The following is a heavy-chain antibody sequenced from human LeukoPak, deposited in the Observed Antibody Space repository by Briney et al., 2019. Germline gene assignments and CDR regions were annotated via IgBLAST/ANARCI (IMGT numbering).Heavy chain of an antibody. V-gene: IGHV3-20*04. CDR3: ARDSYYDPGDY. Sequence: GGSLRLSCAASRFTFNDYGMSWVRQAPGKGLEWVSGINWNGGSTGYAGSVKGRFTISRDNAKNSLYLQMNSLRAEDTALYYCARDSYYDPGDYWGQGTLVTVSS. CDR2: INWNGGST. J-gene: IGHJ4*02. D-gene: IGHD3-22*01. CDR1: RFTFNDYG.